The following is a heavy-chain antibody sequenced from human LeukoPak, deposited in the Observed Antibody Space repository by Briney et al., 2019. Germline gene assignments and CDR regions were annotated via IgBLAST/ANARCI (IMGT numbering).Heavy chain of an antibody. D-gene: IGHD1-26*01. CDR2: IWYDGSNK. Sequence: PGRSLRLSCAASGFTFSSYGMHWVRQAPGKGLEWVAVIWYDGSNKCYADSVKGRFTVSRDNSKNTLYLQMNSLRAEDTAVYYCAKAAAASGSYTIDYWGQGTLVTVSS. CDR1: GFTFSSYG. V-gene: IGHV3-33*06. J-gene: IGHJ4*02. CDR3: AKAAAASGSYTIDY.